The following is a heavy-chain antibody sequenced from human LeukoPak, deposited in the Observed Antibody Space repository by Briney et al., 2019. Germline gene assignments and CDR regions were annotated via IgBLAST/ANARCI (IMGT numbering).Heavy chain of an antibody. J-gene: IGHJ4*02. Sequence: GGSLRLSCAASGFTFSTYSMNWVRQASGKGLEWISFIDGSTRTIFYADSVKGRFSISRDNAKNSLFLQMNSLRAEDTAVYYCARRVPSQVITDYFDYWGQGTLVTVSS. CDR2: IDGSTRTI. D-gene: IGHD3-16*01. CDR3: ARRVPSQVITDYFDY. CDR1: GFTFSTYS. V-gene: IGHV3-48*04.